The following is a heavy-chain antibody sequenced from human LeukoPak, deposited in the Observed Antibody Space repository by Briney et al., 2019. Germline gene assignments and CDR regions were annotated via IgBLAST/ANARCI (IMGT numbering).Heavy chain of an antibody. Sequence: AAAKDSCKESAYSFSSNYINGVRHAIGQGVEWMRWMNPDSGNTGNAQKFQGRVTITTNTSISTAYIELSSLRSEATTVNYCSRAPIAAAGTTYWFDPWGQGTLVTVSS. V-gene: IGHV1-8*03. CDR3: SRAPIAAAGTTYWFDP. D-gene: IGHD6-13*01. CDR2: MNPDSGNT. CDR1: AYSFSSNY. J-gene: IGHJ5*02.